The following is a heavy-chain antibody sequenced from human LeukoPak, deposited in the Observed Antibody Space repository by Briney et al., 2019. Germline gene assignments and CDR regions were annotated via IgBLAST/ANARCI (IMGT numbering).Heavy chain of an antibody. V-gene: IGHV4-61*02. J-gene: IGHJ4*02. CDR3: AALVVPAAIEGRDY. CDR1: GGSISSGSYY. D-gene: IGHD2-2*01. Sequence: SETLSLTCTVSGGSISSGSYYWSWIRQPAGKGLEWIGRIYTSGSTNYNPPLKSRVTISVDTSKNQFSLKLSSVTAADTAVYYCAALVVPAAIEGRDYWGQGTLVTVSS. CDR2: IYTSGST.